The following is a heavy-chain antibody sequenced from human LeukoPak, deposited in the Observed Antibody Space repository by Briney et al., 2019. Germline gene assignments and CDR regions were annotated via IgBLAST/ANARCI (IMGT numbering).Heavy chain of an antibody. V-gene: IGHV3-49*04. J-gene: IGHJ4*02. CDR2: IRSKAYGGTT. D-gene: IGHD3-22*01. CDR1: GFTFGDYA. Sequence: PGGSLRLSCTASGFTFGDYAMSWVRQAPGKELEWVGFIRSKAYGGTTEYAASVKGRFTISRDDSKSIAYLQMNSLKTEDTAVYYCTRDSIGERPRAYYYDSSGDLDYWGQGTLVTVSS. CDR3: TRDSIGERPRAYYYDSSGDLDY.